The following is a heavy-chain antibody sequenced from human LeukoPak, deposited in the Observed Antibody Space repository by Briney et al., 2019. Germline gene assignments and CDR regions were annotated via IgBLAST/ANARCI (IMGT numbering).Heavy chain of an antibody. CDR2: ISYDGSNK. V-gene: IGHV3-30-3*01. Sequence: GGSLRLSCAVSGFTFSSYAMHWVRQTPGKGLEWVAVISYDGSNKYYADSVKGRFTISRDNSKNTLYLQMNSLRAEDTAVYYCAREVGGSGYNWFDPWGQGTLVTVSS. CDR3: AREVGGSGYNWFDP. J-gene: IGHJ5*02. D-gene: IGHD3-10*01. CDR1: GFTFSSYA.